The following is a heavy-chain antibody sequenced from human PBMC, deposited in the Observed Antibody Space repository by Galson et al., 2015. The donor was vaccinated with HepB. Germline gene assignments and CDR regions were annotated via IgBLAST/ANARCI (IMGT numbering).Heavy chain of an antibody. CDR2: ISAYNGNT. J-gene: IGHJ3*02. V-gene: IGHV1-18*04. CDR1: GYTFTSYG. CDR3: ARVVQGYCSSTSCYAIHAFDI. D-gene: IGHD2-2*01. Sequence: SVKVSCKASGYTFTSYGISWVRQAPGQGLEWMGWISAYNGNTNYAQKLQGRVTMTTDTSTSTAYMELRSLRSDDTAVYYCARVVQGYCSSTSCYAIHAFDIWGQGTMVTVSS.